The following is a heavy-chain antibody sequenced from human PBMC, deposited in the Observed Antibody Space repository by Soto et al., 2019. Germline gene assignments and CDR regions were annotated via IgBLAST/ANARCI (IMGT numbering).Heavy chain of an antibody. V-gene: IGHV1-2*04. CDR1: GYTFTGYY. Sequence: ASVKVSCKASGYTFTGYYMHWVRQAPGQGLEWMGWISPNSGGTNYAQKFQGWVTMTRDTSISTAYMELSRLRSDDTAVYYCASGGPHDCTNVVCKNWFDPWGQGTLVTVSS. CDR2: ISPNSGGT. CDR3: ASGGPHDCTNVVCKNWFDP. D-gene: IGHD2-8*01. J-gene: IGHJ5*02.